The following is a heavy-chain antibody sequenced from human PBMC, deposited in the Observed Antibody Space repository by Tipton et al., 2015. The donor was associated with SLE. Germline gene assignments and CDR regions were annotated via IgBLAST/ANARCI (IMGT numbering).Heavy chain of an antibody. Sequence: TLSLTCSVSGDTIRSYSWSWVRQPAGKGLEWIGRMYTSGSTDYNPSLKSRVTMSVDTSKKQISLKLSLVTAADTVVYYCAREFLNPVTTVHYYFDLWGRGTLVTVSS. D-gene: IGHD4-11*01. CDR3: AREFLNPVTTVHYYFDL. CDR1: GDTIRSYS. J-gene: IGHJ2*01. CDR2: MYTSGST. V-gene: IGHV4-4*07.